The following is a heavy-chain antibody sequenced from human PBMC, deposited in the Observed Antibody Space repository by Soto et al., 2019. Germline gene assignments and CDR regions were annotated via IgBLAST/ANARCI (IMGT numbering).Heavy chain of an antibody. D-gene: IGHD6-19*01. Sequence: PGGSLRLSCAASEFTFSNYAMTWVRQAPGKGLEWVSSISGSGSITYYAESVKGRFAISRDNSKNTLFLQMNSLRAEDTAIYYCAKAEKISAVAGDFDNWGQGTQVTVSS. CDR3: AKAEKISAVAGDFDN. CDR1: EFTFSNYA. CDR2: ISGSGSIT. J-gene: IGHJ4*02. V-gene: IGHV3-23*01.